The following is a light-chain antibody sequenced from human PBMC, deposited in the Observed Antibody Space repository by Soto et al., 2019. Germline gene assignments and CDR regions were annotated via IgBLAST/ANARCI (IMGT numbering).Light chain of an antibody. CDR2: DAS. Sequence: DIQMTQSPSSVSASVGDRVTITCRASQGIVTWLAWYQQKPGKAPELLIYDASRLQIGVPSRFSGSASGTEFTLTISSLQPEDFATYSCQQANRFPPTFGQGTKLEI. CDR1: QGIVTW. CDR3: QQANRFPPT. J-gene: IGKJ2*01. V-gene: IGKV1-12*01.